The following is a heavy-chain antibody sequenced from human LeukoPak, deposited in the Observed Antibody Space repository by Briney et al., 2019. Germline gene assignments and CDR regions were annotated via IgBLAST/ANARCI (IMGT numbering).Heavy chain of an antibody. V-gene: IGHV1-8*02. D-gene: IGHD3-10*01. CDR3: ARGSSRSFDI. J-gene: IGHJ3*02. CDR1: GGTFSSYA. CDR2: MNPNSGNA. Sequence: GASVKVSCKASGGTFSSYAFSWVRQAPGQGLQWMGWMNPNSGNAVYAQKFQGRVTMTRSTSINTAYMELSSLRSEDTAVYYCARGSSRSFDIWGLGTMVTVSS.